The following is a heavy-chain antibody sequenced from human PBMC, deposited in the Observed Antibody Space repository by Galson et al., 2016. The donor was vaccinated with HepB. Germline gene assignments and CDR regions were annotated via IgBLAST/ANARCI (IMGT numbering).Heavy chain of an antibody. CDR2: IYYSGST. V-gene: IGHV4-59*01. Sequence: LSLTCTVSGGSISSYYWSWIRQPPGKGLEWIGYIYYSGSTNYNPPPKSRVPISVNTSKNQFPLQPTPVTTADTAAYFLARYPPRARTELGGQWTPVHNPPLKSRVTISVDTSKNQFSLKLTSVTTADTAVYCCARTPARGVMDVWGQGTTVTVSS. CDR1: GGSISSYY. CDR3: ARYPPRARTELGGQWTPVHNPPLKSRVTISVDTSKNQFSLKLTSVTTADTAVYCCARTPARGVMDV. D-gene: IGHD1-1*01. J-gene: IGHJ6*02.